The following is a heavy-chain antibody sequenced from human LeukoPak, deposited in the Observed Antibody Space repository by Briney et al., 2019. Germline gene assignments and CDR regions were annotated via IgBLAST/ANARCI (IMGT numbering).Heavy chain of an antibody. Sequence: SETLSLTCTVSGGSISSYYWSWIRQPPGKGLEWIGYIYYSGSTNYNPSLKSRVTISVDTSKNQLSLKLRSVTAADTAVYYCARGLGGSSVCFGYRGQGTRVTVSS. CDR2: IYYSGST. J-gene: IGHJ4*02. CDR1: GGSISSYY. CDR3: ARGLGGSSVCFGY. D-gene: IGHD2-15*01. V-gene: IGHV4-59*01.